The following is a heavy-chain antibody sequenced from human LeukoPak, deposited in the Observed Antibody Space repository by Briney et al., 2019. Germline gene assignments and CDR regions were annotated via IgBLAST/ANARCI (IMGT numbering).Heavy chain of an antibody. D-gene: IGHD3-9*01. V-gene: IGHV4-39*07. CDR1: GGSISSSSYY. CDR3: ARNGYYDILTGYWGPYNWFDP. CDR2: IYYSGST. J-gene: IGHJ5*02. Sequence: SETLSLTCTVSGGSISSSSYYWGWIRQPPGKGLEWIGSIYYSGSTYYNPSLKSRVTISVDTSKNQFSLKLSSVTAADTAVYYCARNGYYDILTGYWGPYNWFDPWGQGTLVTVSS.